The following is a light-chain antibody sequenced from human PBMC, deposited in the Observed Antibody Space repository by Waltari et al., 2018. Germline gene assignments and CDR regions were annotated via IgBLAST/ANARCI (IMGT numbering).Light chain of an antibody. CDR2: EVS. CDR1: SSDVGGYNY. V-gene: IGLV2-8*01. Sequence: QSALTQPSSASGSPGQSVTISCTGTSSDVGGYNYVSWYQQHPGKAPQLMISEVSKRPSGVPDRFSGSKSGNTASLTVSVLQAEDEADYYCSSYVGSNKGVFGTGTKVTVL. J-gene: IGLJ1*01. CDR3: SSYVGSNKGV.